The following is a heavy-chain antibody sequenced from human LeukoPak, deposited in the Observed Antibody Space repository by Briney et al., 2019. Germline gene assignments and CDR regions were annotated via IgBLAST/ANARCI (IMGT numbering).Heavy chain of an antibody. CDR1: GGTFSSYA. CDR3: ARATRFGVVSPFDY. Sequence: SVKVSCKASGGTFSSYAISWVRQAPGQGLEWMGGIIPIFGTANYAQKFQGRVTITADESTSTAYMELSSLRSKDTAVYYCARATRFGVVSPFDYWGQGTLVTVSS. D-gene: IGHD3-3*01. V-gene: IGHV1-69*13. CDR2: IIPIFGTA. J-gene: IGHJ4*02.